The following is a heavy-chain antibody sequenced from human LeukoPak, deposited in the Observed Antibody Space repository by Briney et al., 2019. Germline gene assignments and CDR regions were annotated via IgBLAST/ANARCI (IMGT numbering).Heavy chain of an antibody. Sequence: PGGSLRLSCAASGFTFRTYSIHWVRRAPGKGLEWVTVVSADGRTQLYSDSVKGRITISRDNAKNSLYLQMNSLRAEDTAVYYCARVRGSWSFDYWGQGTLVTVSS. CDR1: GFTFRTYS. D-gene: IGHD6-13*01. CDR3: ARVRGSWSFDY. CDR2: VSADGRTQ. J-gene: IGHJ4*02. V-gene: IGHV3-30*03.